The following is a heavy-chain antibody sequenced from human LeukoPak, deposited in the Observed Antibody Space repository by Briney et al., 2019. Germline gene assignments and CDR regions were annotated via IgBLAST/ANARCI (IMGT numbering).Heavy chain of an antibody. CDR1: GFTLSSYA. CDR2: ISYGGSNK. CDR3: AREYYSDSSLIYYYGMDV. J-gene: IGHJ6*02. Sequence: PGRSLSLSCAASGFTLSSYAMHWVPQAPGKGLEWVAVISYGGSNKYYADSVKGRFTISRDNSKNTLYLQMNSLRAEDTAVYYCAREYYSDSSLIYYYGMDVWGQGTTVTVSS. D-gene: IGHD3-22*01. V-gene: IGHV3-30*04.